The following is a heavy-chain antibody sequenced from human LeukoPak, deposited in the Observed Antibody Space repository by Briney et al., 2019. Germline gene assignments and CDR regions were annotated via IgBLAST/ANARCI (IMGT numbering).Heavy chain of an antibody. CDR3: AREKTTVMNYHYYYMDV. Sequence: GASVKVSCKASGYTFTSYYMHWVRQAPGQGLEWIGWISAYNGNTNYAQKLQGRVTMTTDTSTSTAYMELRSLRSDDTAVYYCAREKTTVMNYHYYYMDVWGKGTTVTISS. V-gene: IGHV1-18*04. CDR2: ISAYNGNT. J-gene: IGHJ6*03. CDR1: GYTFTSYY. D-gene: IGHD4-17*01.